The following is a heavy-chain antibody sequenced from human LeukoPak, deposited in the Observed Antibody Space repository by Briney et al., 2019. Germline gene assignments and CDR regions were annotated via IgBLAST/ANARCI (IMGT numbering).Heavy chain of an antibody. V-gene: IGHV4-59*01. Sequence: EWIGYIYYSGSTNYNPSLKSRVTISVDTSKNQFSLKLSSVTAADTAVYYCARPLTDGAFDIWGQGTMVTVSS. CDR3: ARPLTDGAFDI. CDR2: IYYSGST. J-gene: IGHJ3*02. D-gene: IGHD3-16*01.